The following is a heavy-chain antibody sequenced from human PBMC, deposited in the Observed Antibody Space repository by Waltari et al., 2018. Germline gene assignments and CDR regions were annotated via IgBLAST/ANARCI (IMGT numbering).Heavy chain of an antibody. CDR2: IWYDGSNK. CDR3: ARDRNDFWSGYYTDYYYYGMDV. Sequence: QVQLVESGGGVVQPGRSLRLSCAASGFTFSSYGMHWVGQAPGKGLEWVAVIWYDGSNKYYADSVKGRFTISRDNSKNTLYLQMNSLRAEDTAVYYCARDRNDFWSGYYTDYYYYGMDVWGQGTTVTVSS. CDR1: GFTFSSYG. D-gene: IGHD3-3*01. J-gene: IGHJ6*02. V-gene: IGHV3-33*01.